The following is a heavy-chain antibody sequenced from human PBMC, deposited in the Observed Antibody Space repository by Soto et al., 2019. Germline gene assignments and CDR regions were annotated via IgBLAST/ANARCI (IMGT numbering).Heavy chain of an antibody. CDR1: GFTFSSYA. Sequence: GGSLRLSCAASGFTFSSYAMSWVRQAPGKGLEWVSAISGSGGSTYYADSVKGRFTISRDNSKNTLYLQMNSLRAEDTAVYYCAKDSTRYSSSWYDYWGQGTLGTVSS. J-gene: IGHJ4*02. V-gene: IGHV3-23*01. D-gene: IGHD6-13*01. CDR2: ISGSGGST. CDR3: AKDSTRYSSSWYDY.